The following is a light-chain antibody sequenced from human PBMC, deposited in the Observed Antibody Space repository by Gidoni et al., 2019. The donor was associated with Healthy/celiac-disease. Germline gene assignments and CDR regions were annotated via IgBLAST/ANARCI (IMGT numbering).Light chain of an antibody. J-gene: IGKJ4*01. CDR3: QQRSIWPLN. V-gene: IGKV3-11*01. CDR1: QSVSSY. CDR2: DAS. Sequence: EIVLTQSPATLSLSPGERATLSCRASQSVSSYLAWYQQKPGQAPRLLIYDASNRATGIPARFSGSGSGTDFTLTINSLEPEDFAVYYCQQRSIWPLNFXGXTKVEIK.